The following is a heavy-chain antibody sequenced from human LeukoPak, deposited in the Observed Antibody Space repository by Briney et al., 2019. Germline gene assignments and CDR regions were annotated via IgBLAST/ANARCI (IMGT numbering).Heavy chain of an antibody. V-gene: IGHV1-18*01. D-gene: IGHD4-23*01. Sequence: ASVTVSFTASGYTFTIYGISWVRQAPGQGREWMGWISAYNGNTNYAQKLQGRVTMTTDTSTSTAYMELSSLRSEDTAVYYCARGYGGNSGETDWYFDLWGRGTLVTVSS. CDR1: GYTFTIYG. CDR2: ISAYNGNT. CDR3: ARGYGGNSGETDWYFDL. J-gene: IGHJ2*01.